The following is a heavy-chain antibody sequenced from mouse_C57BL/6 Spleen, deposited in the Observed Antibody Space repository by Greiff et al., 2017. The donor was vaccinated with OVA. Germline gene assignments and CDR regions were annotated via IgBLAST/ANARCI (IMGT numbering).Heavy chain of an antibody. Sequence: QVQLQQSGPGLVAPSQSLSITCTVSGFSLTSYAISWVRQPPGKGLEWLGVIWTGGGTNYNSALKSRMSISKDNAKSQVFLKMNSLQTDDTARYYCARNDYAWFAYWGQGTLVTVSA. CDR3: ARNDYAWFAY. D-gene: IGHD2-4*01. V-gene: IGHV2-9-1*01. CDR2: IWTGGGT. CDR1: GFSLTSYA. J-gene: IGHJ3*01.